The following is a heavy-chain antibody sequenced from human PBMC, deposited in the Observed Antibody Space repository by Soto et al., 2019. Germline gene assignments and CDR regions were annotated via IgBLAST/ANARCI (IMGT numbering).Heavy chain of an antibody. J-gene: IGHJ4*02. CDR2: IKDDGSEK. V-gene: IGHV3-7*01. CDR1: GFTFSGYW. Sequence: EVQVVDSGGGLVQPGGSLRLSCVASGFTFSGYWMSWVRQAPGKGLEWVATIKDDGSEKFYVDSVKGRFTISRNNAENSLYLQMNSLRVEDTAVYYWADVFSPFWGQGTQVTVSS. CDR3: ADVFSPF.